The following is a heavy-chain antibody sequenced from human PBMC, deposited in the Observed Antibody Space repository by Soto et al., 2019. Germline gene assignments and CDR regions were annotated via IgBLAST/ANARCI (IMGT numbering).Heavy chain of an antibody. CDR2: ISSSSSYI. V-gene: IGHV3-21*01. Sequence: LRLSCAASGFTFSSYSMNWVRQAPGKGLEWVSSISSSSSYIYYADSVKGRFTISRDNAKNSLYLQMNNLRAEDTAVYYCARGWIQVWLLLWGQGTLVTVSS. CDR1: GFTFSSYS. D-gene: IGHD5-18*01. J-gene: IGHJ4*02. CDR3: ARGWIQVWLLL.